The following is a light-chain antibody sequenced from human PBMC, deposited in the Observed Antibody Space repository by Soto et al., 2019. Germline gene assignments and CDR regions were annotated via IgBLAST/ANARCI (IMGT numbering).Light chain of an antibody. CDR2: KAS. J-gene: IGKJ2*01. CDR3: QQYKCLYT. CDR1: QSISSW. V-gene: IGKV1-5*03. Sequence: DIQMTQSPSTLSASVGDRVTITCRASQSISSWLAWYQQKPGKAPKLLIYKASSLESRVPSRFSGRGAGTECTLTISSMQPDEFAAYYCQQYKCLYTFGQGTKLEIQ.